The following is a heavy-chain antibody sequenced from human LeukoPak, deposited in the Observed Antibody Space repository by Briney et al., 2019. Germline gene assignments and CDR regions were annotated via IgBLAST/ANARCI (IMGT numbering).Heavy chain of an antibody. V-gene: IGHV3-48*04. J-gene: IGHJ5*02. D-gene: IGHD3-10*01. CDR2: ISSSSSTI. CDR1: GFTFSSYS. Sequence: GGSLRLSCAASGFTFSSYSMNWVRQAPGKGLEWVSYISSSSSTIYYADSVKGRFTISRDNAKNSLYLQMNSLRAEDTAVYYCARDGYYYYGSGSYWSWFDPWGQGTLVTVSS. CDR3: ARDGYYYYGSGSYWSWFDP.